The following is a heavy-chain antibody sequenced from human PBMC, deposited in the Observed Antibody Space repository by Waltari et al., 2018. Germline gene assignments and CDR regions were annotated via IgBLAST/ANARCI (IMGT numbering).Heavy chain of an antibody. V-gene: IGHV1-69*08. J-gene: IGHJ5*02. D-gene: IGHD3-10*01. CDR2: IIPSFCTT. Sequence: QVQLVQSGAEVKKPGSSVKVSCKASGGTFSSYAISWVRQAPGQGLEWMGRIIPSFCTTNYAQKFQGRRTITADKTPSTAYMELSSLGSEDTAVYYCARDSGGITVWNPNWFDPWGQGTLVTVSS. CDR3: ARDSGGITVWNPNWFDP. CDR1: GGTFSSYA.